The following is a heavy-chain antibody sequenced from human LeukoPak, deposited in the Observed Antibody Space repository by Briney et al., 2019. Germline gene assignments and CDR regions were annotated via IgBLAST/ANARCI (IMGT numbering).Heavy chain of an antibody. Sequence: GGSLRLSCADSGFTFSSYWMNWVRQAPGEGLEWVAIIKHDGTEKYYADFVKGRFTISRDNAKNSLFLQMDSLRAEDTAVYYCARDAGHSGYDLLDYWGQGTLVTVSS. J-gene: IGHJ4*02. V-gene: IGHV3-7*01. CDR2: IKHDGTEK. CDR1: GFTFSSYW. CDR3: ARDAGHSGYDLLDY. D-gene: IGHD5-12*01.